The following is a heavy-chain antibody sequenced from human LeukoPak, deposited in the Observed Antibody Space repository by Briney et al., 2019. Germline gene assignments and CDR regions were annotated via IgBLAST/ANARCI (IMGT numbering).Heavy chain of an antibody. CDR3: ARESSDIVVVPAAFYYYYYMDV. CDR1: GFTVTNNY. J-gene: IGHJ6*03. Sequence: QPGGSLRLSCAASGFTVTNNYMSWVRQAPGKGLEWVSVTYSGGSTYYADSVEGRFTISRDNAKNSLYLQMNSLRAEDTAVYYCARESSDIVVVPAAFYYYYYMDVWGKGTTVTASS. CDR2: TYSGGST. V-gene: IGHV3-66*01. D-gene: IGHD2-2*01.